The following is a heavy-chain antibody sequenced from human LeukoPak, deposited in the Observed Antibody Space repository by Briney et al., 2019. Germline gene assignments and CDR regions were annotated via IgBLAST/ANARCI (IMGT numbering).Heavy chain of an antibody. D-gene: IGHD2-2*01. Sequence: GGSLRLSCAASGFTFSSYAMGWVRQAPGKGLEWVSSISGSAFSTYYADSVKGRFIISRDNSKNTLFLQMNGLRAEDTAVYYCARRPAIFMDGVYYYSMDVWGQGTTVTVSS. CDR1: GFTFSSYA. V-gene: IGHV3-23*01. CDR3: ARRPAIFMDGVYYYSMDV. CDR2: ISGSAFST. J-gene: IGHJ6*02.